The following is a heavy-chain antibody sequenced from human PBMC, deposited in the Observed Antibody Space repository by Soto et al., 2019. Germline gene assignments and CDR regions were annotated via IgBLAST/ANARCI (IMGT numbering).Heavy chain of an antibody. V-gene: IGHV4-59*08. Sequence: QVQLQESGPGLVKPSETLSLTCTVSGGSISSYYWSWIRQPPGKGLEWIGYIYYSGSTNYNPSLKSRVTISVNTSNNQFSVKLSSVPAADTAVYYCARRYGYSFDYWGQGTLVTVSS. CDR1: GGSISSYY. CDR2: IYYSGST. D-gene: IGHD1-1*01. CDR3: ARRYGYSFDY. J-gene: IGHJ4*02.